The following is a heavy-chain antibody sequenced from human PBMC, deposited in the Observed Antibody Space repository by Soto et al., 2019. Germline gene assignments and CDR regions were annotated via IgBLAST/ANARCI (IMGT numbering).Heavy chain of an antibody. J-gene: IGHJ4*02. Sequence: ASVKVSCKASGYTFTGYYMHWVRQAPGQGLEWMGWINPNSGGTNYAQKFQGWVTMTRDTSISTAYMELSRLRSDDTAVYYCARGLLYYGDDFDYWGQGTLVTVSS. CDR2: INPNSGGT. CDR1: GYTFTGYY. V-gene: IGHV1-2*04. D-gene: IGHD4-17*01. CDR3: ARGLLYYGDDFDY.